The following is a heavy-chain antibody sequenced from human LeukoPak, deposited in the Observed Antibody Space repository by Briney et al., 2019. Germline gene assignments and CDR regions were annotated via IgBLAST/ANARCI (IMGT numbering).Heavy chain of an antibody. J-gene: IGHJ2*01. D-gene: IGHD4-17*01. Sequence: SETLSLTCTVSGGSISTYYWSWIRQPAGKGLEWIGRIDASGNTNYYPSLKSRLTMSVDTSKNQFSLKLSSVTAADTAVYYCARESVQDGDYMWYFDLWGRGTLVTVSS. V-gene: IGHV4-4*07. CDR2: IDASGNT. CDR3: ARESVQDGDYMWYFDL. CDR1: GGSISTYY.